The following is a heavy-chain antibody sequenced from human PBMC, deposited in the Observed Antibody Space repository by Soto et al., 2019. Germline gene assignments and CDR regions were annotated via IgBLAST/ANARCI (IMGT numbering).Heavy chain of an antibody. V-gene: IGHV4-34*01. CDR1: GGSFSGYY. CDR2: INHSGST. Sequence: KPSETLSLTCAVYGGSFSGYYWSWIRQPPGKGLEWIGEINHSGSTNYNPSLKSRVTISVDTSKNQFSLKLSSVTAADTAVYYCARGATDYVWGSYRTVVGRWFDPWGQGTLVTVSS. J-gene: IGHJ5*02. D-gene: IGHD3-16*02. CDR3: ARGATDYVWGSYRTVVGRWFDP.